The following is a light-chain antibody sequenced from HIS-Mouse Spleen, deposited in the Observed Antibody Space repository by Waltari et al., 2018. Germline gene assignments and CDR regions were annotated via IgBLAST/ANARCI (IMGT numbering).Light chain of an antibody. V-gene: IGLV2-23*03. Sequence: QSALTQPASVSGSPGQSITISCTGTRSAVGSYNLVSWYQQHPGKAPKLMIYEGSKRPSGVSNRFSGSKSGNTASLTISGLQAEDEADYYCCSYAGSSTFVVVFGGGTKLTVL. CDR3: CSYAGSSTFVVV. CDR1: RSAVGSYNL. CDR2: EGS. J-gene: IGLJ2*01.